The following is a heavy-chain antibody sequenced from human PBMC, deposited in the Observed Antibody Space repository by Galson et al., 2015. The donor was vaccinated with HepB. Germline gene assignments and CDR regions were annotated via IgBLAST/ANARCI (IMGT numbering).Heavy chain of an antibody. D-gene: IGHD6-13*01. CDR1: GFTFSNYA. J-gene: IGHJ4*02. Sequence: SLRLSCAASGFTFSNYAMHWVRQAPGKGLEWVAVISYDGGNKYFADSVKGRFTISRDNSKSTLYLQMNSLRAEDTAVYYCARPLQLSAADTAYYWGQGTLVTVSS. V-gene: IGHV3-30*04. CDR2: ISYDGGNK. CDR3: ARPLQLSAADTAYY.